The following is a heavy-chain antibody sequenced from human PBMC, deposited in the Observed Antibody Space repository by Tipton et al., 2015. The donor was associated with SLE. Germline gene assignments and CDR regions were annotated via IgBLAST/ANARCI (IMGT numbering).Heavy chain of an antibody. D-gene: IGHD6-13*01. V-gene: IGHV4-38-2*01. CDR2: IYYSGST. CDR1: GYSISSGYY. CDR3: ARKSSSSWYYFDY. J-gene: IGHJ4*02. Sequence: TLSLTCAVSGYSISSGYYWGWIRQPPGKGLEWIGYIYYSGSTNYNPSLKSRVTISVDTSKNQFSLKLSSVTAADTAVYYCARKSSSSWYYFDYWGQGTLVTVSS.